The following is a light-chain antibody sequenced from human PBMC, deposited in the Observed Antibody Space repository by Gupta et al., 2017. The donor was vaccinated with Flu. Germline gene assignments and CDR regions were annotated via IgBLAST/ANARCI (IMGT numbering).Light chain of an antibody. CDR3: ATWDDSLNGGV. CDR2: SDT. J-gene: IGLJ3*02. Sequence: QSVLTQPPSASGTPGPRVIISCSGSSSNIGSNTVNWYQQIPGTAPKLLIYSDTYRPSGVPDRFSGSKSGTSASLAISGLQSEDEADFYCATWDDSLNGGVFGGGTKLTVL. CDR1: SSNIGSNT. V-gene: IGLV1-44*01.